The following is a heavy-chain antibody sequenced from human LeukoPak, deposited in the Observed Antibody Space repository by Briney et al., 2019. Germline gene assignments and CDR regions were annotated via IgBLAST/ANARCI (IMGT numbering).Heavy chain of an antibody. V-gene: IGHV4-39*07. J-gene: IGHJ3*02. Sequence: PSETLSLTCTVSEDSVNSPTFYWGWIRQSPGRGLEWIGNIYHSGSVYYSPSLRSRVTISVDTSKNQFSLKLSSVTAADTAVYYCARRIAARRGAFDIWGQGTMVTVSS. D-gene: IGHD6-6*01. CDR1: EDSVNSPTFY. CDR2: IYHSGSV. CDR3: ARRIAARRGAFDI.